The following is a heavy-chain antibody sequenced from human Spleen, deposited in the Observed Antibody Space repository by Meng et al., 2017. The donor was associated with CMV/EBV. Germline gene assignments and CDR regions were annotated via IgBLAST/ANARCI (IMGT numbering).Heavy chain of an antibody. CDR2: IIPLFGTA. V-gene: IGHV1-69*05. J-gene: IGHJ5*02. D-gene: IGHD3-22*01. Sequence: SVKVSCKTSGDTFNNYAISWVRQAPGQGLEWMGGIIPLFGTANYAQKFQGRVTITSTTTDASTSITYMELSSLTSDDTAVYYCARKLIAVTENWFDPWGQGTQVTVSS. CDR1: GDTFNNYA. CDR3: ARKLIAVTENWFDP.